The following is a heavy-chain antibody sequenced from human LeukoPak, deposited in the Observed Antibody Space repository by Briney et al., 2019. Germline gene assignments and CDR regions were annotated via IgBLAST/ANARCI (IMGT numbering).Heavy chain of an antibody. CDR2: IYSGGST. Sequence: GGSLRLSCAASGFTVSSNYMSWVRQAPGKGLEWVSVIYSGGSTYYADSVKGRFTISRDNSKNTLYLQMNSLRAEDTAVYYCARVGALYYFDYWGQGTPVTVSS. V-gene: IGHV3-66*01. J-gene: IGHJ4*02. D-gene: IGHD1-26*01. CDR1: GFTVSSNY. CDR3: ARVGALYYFDY.